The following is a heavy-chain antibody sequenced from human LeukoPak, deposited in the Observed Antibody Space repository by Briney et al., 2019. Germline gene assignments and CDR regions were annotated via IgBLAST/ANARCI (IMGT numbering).Heavy chain of an antibody. V-gene: IGHV5-51*01. CDR1: GYTFTNYY. CDR2: ISPGDSDA. J-gene: IGHJ4*02. CDR3: ARRYCSGISCNPYFFDY. Sequence: GESLKISCKGCGYTFTNYYIGWVRQMPGKGLEWMGIISPGDSDARYSPSFQGQVTISADKSISTAYLRWSSLKASDTAIYYCARRYCSGISCNPYFFDYWGQGTLVTVSS. D-gene: IGHD2-2*01.